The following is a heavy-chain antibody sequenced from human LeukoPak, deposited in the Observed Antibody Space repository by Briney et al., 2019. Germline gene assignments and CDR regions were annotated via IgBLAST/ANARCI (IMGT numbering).Heavy chain of an antibody. V-gene: IGHV3-23*01. CDR3: AKSFTSSSSDY. CDR1: GFTFSSYG. Sequence: GGSLRLSCAASGFTFSSYGMPWVRQAPGKGLEWVSSISVGGTTTYYADSVKGRFSISRDNSENTLYLQMNGLRADDTAVYSCAKSFTSSSSDYWGQGTLVTISS. CDR2: ISVGGTTT. D-gene: IGHD6-13*01. J-gene: IGHJ4*02.